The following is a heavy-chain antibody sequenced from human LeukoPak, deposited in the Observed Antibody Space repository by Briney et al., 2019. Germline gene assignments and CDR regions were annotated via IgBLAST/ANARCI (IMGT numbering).Heavy chain of an antibody. CDR1: GFTFTSSA. J-gene: IGHJ4*02. Sequence: SVKVSCKASGFTFTSSAVQWVRQARGQRLEWIGWIVVGSGNTNYAQKFQERVTITRDMSTSTAYMELSSLRSEDTAVYYCAAETATTVVTLSFDYWGQGTLVTVSS. CDR3: AAETATTVVTLSFDY. V-gene: IGHV1-58*01. CDR2: IVVGSGNT. D-gene: IGHD4-23*01.